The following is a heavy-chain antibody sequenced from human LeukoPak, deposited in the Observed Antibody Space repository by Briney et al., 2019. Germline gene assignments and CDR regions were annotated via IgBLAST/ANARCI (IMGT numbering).Heavy chain of an antibody. CDR1: GGTFSSYA. CDR3: AKDAPYDYGSGSYWSS. CDR2: IIPIFGTA. J-gene: IGHJ4*02. D-gene: IGHD3-10*01. V-gene: IGHV1-69*13. Sequence: ASVKVSCTASGGTFSSYAISWVRQAPGQGLEWMGGIIPIFGTANYAQKFQGRVTITADESTSTAYMELSSLRSEDTAVYYCAKDAPYDYGSGSYWSSWGQGTLVTVSS.